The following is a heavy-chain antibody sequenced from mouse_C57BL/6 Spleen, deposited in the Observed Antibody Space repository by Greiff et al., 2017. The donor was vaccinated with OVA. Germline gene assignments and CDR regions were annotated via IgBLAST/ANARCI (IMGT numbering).Heavy chain of an antibody. D-gene: IGHD1-1*01. CDR2: INPSTGGT. CDR1: GYSFTGYY. J-gene: IGHJ4*01. V-gene: IGHV1-42*01. CDR3: ARWDYGSSYDYAMDY. Sequence: EVQLQQSGPELVKPGASVKISCKASGYSFTGYYMNWVKQSPEKSLEWIGEINPSTGGTTYNQKFKAKATLTVDKSSSTAYMQLKSLTSEDSAVYYCARWDYGSSYDYAMDYWGQGTSVTVSS.